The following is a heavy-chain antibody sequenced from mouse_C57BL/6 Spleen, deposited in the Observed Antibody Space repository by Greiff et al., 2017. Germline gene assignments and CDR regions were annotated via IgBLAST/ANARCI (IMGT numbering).Heavy chain of an antibody. CDR2: ISSGGSYT. J-gene: IGHJ4*01. CDR3: ARQIYYYGCSFYYAMDY. CDR1: GFTFSSYG. Sequence: EVKVVESGGDLVKPGGSLKLSCAASGFTFSSYGMSWVRQTPDKRLEWVATISSGGSYTYYPDSVKGRFTISRDNAKNTLYLQMSSLKSEDTAMYYCARQIYYYGCSFYYAMDYWGQGTSVTVSS. V-gene: IGHV5-6*01. D-gene: IGHD1-1*01.